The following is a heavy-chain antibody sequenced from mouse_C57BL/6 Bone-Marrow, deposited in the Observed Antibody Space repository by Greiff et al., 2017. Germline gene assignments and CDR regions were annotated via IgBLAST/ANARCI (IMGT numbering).Heavy chain of an antibody. V-gene: IGHV8-12*01. Sequence: QVTLKESGPGILQSSHTLSLTCSFSGFSLSTSGMGVSWLRQPSGKGLEWLAHIYWDDDKRYNPSLKSRLTISKDTSRNQVFLTITSVDTADTATYYCARRELVFDYWGQGTTLTVSS. CDR2: IYWDDDK. D-gene: IGHD4-1*01. CDR3: ARRELVFDY. CDR1: GFSLSTSGMG. J-gene: IGHJ2*01.